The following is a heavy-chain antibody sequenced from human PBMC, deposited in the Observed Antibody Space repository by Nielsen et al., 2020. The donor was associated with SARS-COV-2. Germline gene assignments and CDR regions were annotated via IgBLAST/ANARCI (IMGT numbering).Heavy chain of an antibody. Sequence: GSLKISCKGSGYRFTSYWIGWVRQMPGKGLEWMGIIYPGDSDTRYSPSFQGQVTISADKSISTAYLQWSSLKASDTAMYYCASRAEYCSSTSCLGVKLWGQGTLVTVSS. CDR3: ASRAEYCSSTSCLGVKL. CDR1: GYRFTSYW. D-gene: IGHD2-2*01. J-gene: IGHJ4*02. V-gene: IGHV5-51*01. CDR2: IYPGDSDT.